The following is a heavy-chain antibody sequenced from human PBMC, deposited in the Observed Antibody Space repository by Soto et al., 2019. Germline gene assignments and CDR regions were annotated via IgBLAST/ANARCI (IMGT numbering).Heavy chain of an antibody. CDR3: VRNWRYYGGDYYYGMDA. V-gene: IGHV2-5*02. CDR1: GFSLNTGGVG. J-gene: IGHJ6*02. D-gene: IGHD3-10*01. Sequence: ITLKESGPTLVKPTQTLTLTCTFSGFSLNTGGVGVGWIRQPRGKAMEWLALIYWDDDERYRPSLRSRLNIPKDNINNQVVLTMTNMDPEDTATYYCVRNWRYYGGDYYYGMDAWGQGTTVTVSS. CDR2: IYWDDDE.